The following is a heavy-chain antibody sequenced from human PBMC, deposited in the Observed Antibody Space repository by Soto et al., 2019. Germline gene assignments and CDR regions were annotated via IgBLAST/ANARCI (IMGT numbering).Heavy chain of an antibody. Sequence: QVQLVQSGAEVKEPGSSVNVSCKTSGGTFGNTAVTWVRQVPGQGLEWIGGIVPLFGTANYAQKFRGRVMITADESTSTASMDLSNLRSDDTAIYYCARDGDPGYSFWSGPLGGGRFDPWGQGTLVTVSS. J-gene: IGHJ5*02. CDR3: ARDGDPGYSFWSGPLGGGRFDP. V-gene: IGHV1-69*12. D-gene: IGHD3-3*01. CDR1: GGTFGNTA. CDR2: IVPLFGTA.